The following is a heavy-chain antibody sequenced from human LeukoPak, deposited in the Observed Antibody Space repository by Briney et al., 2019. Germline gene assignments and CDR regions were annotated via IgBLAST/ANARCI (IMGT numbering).Heavy chain of an antibody. CDR2: ISSSSSYI. Sequence: GGSLRLSCAASGFTFSSYSMNWVRQAPGKGLEWVSSISSSSSYIYYADSVKGRFTISRDNAKNSLYLQMNSLRAEDTAVYYCAKASGGSCYSQLDYWGQGTLVTVSS. V-gene: IGHV3-21*01. J-gene: IGHJ4*02. CDR3: AKASGGSCYSQLDY. D-gene: IGHD2-15*01. CDR1: GFTFSSYS.